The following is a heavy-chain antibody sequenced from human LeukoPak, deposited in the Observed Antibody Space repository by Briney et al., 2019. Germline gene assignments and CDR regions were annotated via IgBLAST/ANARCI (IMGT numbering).Heavy chain of an antibody. V-gene: IGHV3-21*01. J-gene: IGHJ4*02. CDR3: ARGTNWSPLDFDY. Sequence: PGGSLRLSCAASRFIFSSYHMHWVRQPPGKGLEWVSSISSSNSFIYYADSMKGRFTISRDNAKNSLYLQINSLRAEDTAVYYCARGTNWSPLDFDYWGQGTLVTVSS. CDR1: RFIFSSYH. D-gene: IGHD1-20*01. CDR2: ISSSNSFI.